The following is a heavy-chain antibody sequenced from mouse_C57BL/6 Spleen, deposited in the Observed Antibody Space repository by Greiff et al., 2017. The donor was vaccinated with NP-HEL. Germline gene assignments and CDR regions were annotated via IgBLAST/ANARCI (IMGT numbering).Heavy chain of an antibody. D-gene: IGHD3-2*01. CDR3: TTFRQTDY. CDR1: GFNIKDDY. CDR2: IDPENGDT. V-gene: IGHV14-4*01. Sequence: EVQLQQSGAELVRPGASVKLSCTASGFNIKDDYMHWVKQRPEQGLEWSGWIDPENGDTEYASKFQGKATITADTSSNTAYLQLSSLTSEDTAVYYCTTFRQTDYWGQGTSVTVSS. J-gene: IGHJ4*01.